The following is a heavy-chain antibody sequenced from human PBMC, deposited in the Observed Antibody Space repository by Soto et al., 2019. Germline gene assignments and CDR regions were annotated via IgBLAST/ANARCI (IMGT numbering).Heavy chain of an antibody. D-gene: IGHD6-19*01. J-gene: IGHJ4*02. CDR1: GGSVSSGSYY. CDR3: ARGFNSGWDPLDY. CDR2: IYYSGST. V-gene: IGHV4-61*01. Sequence: SETLSLTCTVSGGSVSSGSYYWSWIRQPPWKGLEWIGYIYYSGSTNYNPSLKSRVTISVDTSNNQFSLKLSSVTAADTAVYYCARGFNSGWDPLDYWGQGXLVTVYS.